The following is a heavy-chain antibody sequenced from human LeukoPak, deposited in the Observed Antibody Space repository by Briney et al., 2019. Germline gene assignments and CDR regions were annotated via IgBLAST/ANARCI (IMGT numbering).Heavy chain of an antibody. CDR2: IWYDGSNK. D-gene: IGHD3-10*01. J-gene: IGHJ3*01. CDR1: GFTFSDYG. V-gene: IGHV3-33*01. CDR3: AREQYGSDDALDV. Sequence: GRSLRVSCAASGFTFSDYGMHWVRQAPGKGLEWVADIWYDGSNKYYADSVKGRFTVSRDNSKNTLDLQMSSLRAEDTAVYYCAREQYGSDDALDVWGQGTLVTVSS.